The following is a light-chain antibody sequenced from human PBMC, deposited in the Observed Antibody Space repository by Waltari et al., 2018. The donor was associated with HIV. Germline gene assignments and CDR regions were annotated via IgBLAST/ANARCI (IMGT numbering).Light chain of an antibody. CDR1: SSNLGDNY. CDR2: RNS. J-gene: IGLJ3*02. CDR3: AAWDDSLSGWV. V-gene: IGLV1-47*01. Sequence: QSALTQPPSTSGTPGQTVTIPCSGSSSNLGDNYVSWYQQLPGTAPKLLNYRNSQRPAGVRDRFAGSKSGTSASLAINDRRSEDEAEYHCAAWDDSLSGWVFGGGTNLTVL.